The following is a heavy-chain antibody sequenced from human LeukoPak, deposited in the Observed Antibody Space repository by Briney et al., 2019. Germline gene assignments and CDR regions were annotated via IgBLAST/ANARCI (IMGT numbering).Heavy chain of an antibody. CDR2: ISYDGSNK. CDR3: AREWDYYDSSGYIYY. D-gene: IGHD3-22*01. V-gene: IGHV3-30-3*01. J-gene: IGHJ4*02. Sequence: PGGSLRPSCAASGFTFSSYAMHWVRQAPGKGLEWVAVISYDGSNKYYADSVKGRFTISRDNSKNTLYLQMNSLRAEDTAVYYCAREWDYYDSSGYIYYWGQGTLVTVSS. CDR1: GFTFSSYA.